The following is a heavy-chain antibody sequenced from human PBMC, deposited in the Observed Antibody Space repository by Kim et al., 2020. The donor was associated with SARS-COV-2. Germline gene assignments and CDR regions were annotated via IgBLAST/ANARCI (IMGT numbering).Heavy chain of an antibody. CDR3: ARVNTIFGVVESDWFDP. J-gene: IGHJ5*02. D-gene: IGHD3-3*01. V-gene: IGHV4-4*06. Sequence: LKSRFTMSVDTSKNQFSLKLSSVTAADTAVYYCARVNTIFGVVESDWFDPWGQGTLVTVSS.